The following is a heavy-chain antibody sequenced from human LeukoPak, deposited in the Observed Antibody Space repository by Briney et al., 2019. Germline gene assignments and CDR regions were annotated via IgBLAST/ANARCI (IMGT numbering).Heavy chain of an antibody. CDR1: GGSFSGYY. CDR2: INHSGST. V-gene: IGHV4-34*01. CDR3: ARDSATAGLA. D-gene: IGHD1-26*01. Sequence: SETLSLTCAVYGGSFSGYYWSWIRQPPGKGLEWIGEINHSGSTNYNPSLKSRVTVSVDTSKNQFSLKLSSVTAADTAVYYCARDSATAGLAWGQGTLVTVSS. J-gene: IGHJ4*02.